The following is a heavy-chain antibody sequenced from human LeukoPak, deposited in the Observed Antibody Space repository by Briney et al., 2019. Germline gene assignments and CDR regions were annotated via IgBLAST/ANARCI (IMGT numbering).Heavy chain of an antibody. CDR3: ARGLLSRPHSSTWYPLYH. CDR2: INHIGSS. D-gene: IGHD6-13*01. CDR1: GGSLSGYS. Sequence: PSETLSLTCAMCGGSLSGYSLSGASGTWIRQPAGRGLEWIGEINHIGSSNYNPSLKSRVSLSVDASRTRFSLRLPSVTAADTAVYYCARGLLSRPHSSTWYPLYHWGQGTLVTVSP. V-gene: IGHV4-34*01. J-gene: IGHJ5*02.